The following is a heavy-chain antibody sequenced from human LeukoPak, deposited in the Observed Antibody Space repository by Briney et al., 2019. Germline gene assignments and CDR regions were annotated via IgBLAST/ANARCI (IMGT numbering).Heavy chain of an antibody. CDR3: TTGVTRRTNCNRTICYYSYYMDV. CDR2: LDPEDGEA. D-gene: IGHD2-2*01. V-gene: IGHV1-69-2*01. Sequence: ASVTVSCKPSGYTFTDSYIHWVQQAPGEGLEWMGRLDPEDGEATYAEKFQGRVTITADTSTDTAYMDLSSLRPDDTAVYYCTTGVTRRTNCNRTICYYSYYMDVWGKGTTVTVSS. CDR1: GYTFTDSY. J-gene: IGHJ6*03.